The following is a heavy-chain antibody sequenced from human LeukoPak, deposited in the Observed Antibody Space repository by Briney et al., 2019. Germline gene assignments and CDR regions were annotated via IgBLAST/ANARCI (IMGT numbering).Heavy chain of an antibody. J-gene: IGHJ4*02. CDR1: GFTFNTYD. Sequence: GGSLRLSCAASGFTFNTYDMSWVRQAPGKGLEWVSSINGGGGSTFYADSVKGRFTISRDNSKNTLYLQMNSLRDEDTAVYYCARDSQHLNFDYWGQGTLVTVSS. D-gene: IGHD3/OR15-3a*01. CDR3: ARDSQHLNFDY. V-gene: IGHV3-23*01. CDR2: INGGGGST.